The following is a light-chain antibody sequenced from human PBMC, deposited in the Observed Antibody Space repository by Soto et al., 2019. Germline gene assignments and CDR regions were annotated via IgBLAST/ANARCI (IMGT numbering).Light chain of an antibody. CDR3: QQRSTS. CDR2: DAS. V-gene: IGKV3-11*01. J-gene: IGKJ3*01. CDR1: QSVSSY. Sequence: EIVLTQSPATLSLSPGERATLSCRASQSVSSYLAWYQQKPGQAPRLLIYDASNGATGIPARFSGSGSGTDFTLTISSLEPEDFAVYYCQQRSTSFGPGTKVDIK.